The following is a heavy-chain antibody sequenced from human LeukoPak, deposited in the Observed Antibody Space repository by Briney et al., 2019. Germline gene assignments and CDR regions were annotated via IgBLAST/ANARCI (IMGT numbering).Heavy chain of an antibody. CDR3: ARDVGLGGYDLGANFDY. D-gene: IGHD5-12*01. V-gene: IGHV1-2*02. CDR1: GYTFTGYY. J-gene: IGHJ4*02. CDR2: INPNSGGT. Sequence: ASVKVSCKASGYTFTGYYMHWVRQAPGQGLEWMGWINPNSGGTNYAQKFQGRVTMTRDTSISTAYMELSRLRSGDTAVYYCARDVGLGGYDLGANFDYWGQGTLVTVSS.